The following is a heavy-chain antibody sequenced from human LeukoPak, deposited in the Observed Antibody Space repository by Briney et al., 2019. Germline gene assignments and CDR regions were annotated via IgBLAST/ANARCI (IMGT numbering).Heavy chain of an antibody. V-gene: IGHV3-53*04. J-gene: IGHJ4*02. D-gene: IGHD4-17*01. CDR1: GFTVSSNY. CDR2: IYSGGST. Sequence: TGGSLRLSCAASGFTVSSNYMSWVRQAPGKGLEWVSVIYSGGSTYYADSVKGRFTISRHNSKNTLYLQMNSLRAEDTAVYYCARGSTVTTAAFDYWGQGTLVTVSS. CDR3: ARGSTVTTAAFDY.